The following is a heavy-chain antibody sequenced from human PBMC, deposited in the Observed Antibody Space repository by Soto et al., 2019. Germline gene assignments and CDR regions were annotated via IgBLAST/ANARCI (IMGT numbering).Heavy chain of an antibody. D-gene: IGHD2-15*01. V-gene: IGHV3-33*01. J-gene: IGHJ5*02. CDR2: IWYDGSNK. CDR1: GFTFSSYG. CDR3: ARDRRDGLPGGWFDP. Sequence: GGSLRLSCAASGFTFSSYGMHWVRQAPGKGLEWVAVIWYDGSNKYYADSVKGRFTISRDNSKNTLYLQMNSLRAEDTAVYYCARDRRDGLPGGWFDPWGQGTLVTVSS.